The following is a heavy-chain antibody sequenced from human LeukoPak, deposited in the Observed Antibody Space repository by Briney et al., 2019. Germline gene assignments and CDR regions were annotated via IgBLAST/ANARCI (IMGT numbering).Heavy chain of an antibody. J-gene: IGHJ5*02. CDR3: ARPYYYASRIAP. CDR2: MYYSGST. Sequence: PSQTLSLTCTVSGGSITSGDYDWSWIRQPPGKGLEWIAYMYYSGSTYYNPSLKSRVTMSADTSKNQFSLKLSSVTAADTAVYYRARPYYYASRIAPWGQGPLVTVSS. V-gene: IGHV4-30-4*01. D-gene: IGHD3-22*01. CDR1: GGSITSGDYD.